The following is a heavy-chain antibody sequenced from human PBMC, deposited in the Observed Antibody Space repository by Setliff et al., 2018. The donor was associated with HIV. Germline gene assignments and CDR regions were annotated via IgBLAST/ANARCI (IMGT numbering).Heavy chain of an antibody. Sequence: GASVKVSCKTSGHPFSNYDIIWVRRATGQGLEWMGWMNPNSGATGYAQKFKDRFIMTRDTSISTAYMELSSLTSEDTAVYYCASGKGVRGVIIRGGSDVWGKATTVTVSA. D-gene: IGHD3-10*01. CDR3: ASGKGVRGVIIRGGSDV. CDR2: MNPNSGAT. J-gene: IGHJ6*04. CDR1: GHPFSNYD. V-gene: IGHV1-8*01.